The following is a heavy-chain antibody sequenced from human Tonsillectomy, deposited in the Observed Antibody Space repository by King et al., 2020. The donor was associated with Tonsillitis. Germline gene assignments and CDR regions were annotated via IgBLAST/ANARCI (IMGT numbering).Heavy chain of an antibody. D-gene: IGHD1-26*01. Sequence: VQLVESGAEVKKPGASVKVSCKTSGYTFSTYYIHWVRQAPGQGLEWMGIINPSGGTTTYAQKFQGRVTMTRDTSTSTVYLELGNLRSEDTAVYYCARPLNPRIVAATTGSLDPWGQGTLVTVSS. J-gene: IGHJ5*02. CDR1: GYTFSTYY. CDR2: INPSGGTT. CDR3: ARPLNPRIVAATTGSLDP. V-gene: IGHV1-46*01.